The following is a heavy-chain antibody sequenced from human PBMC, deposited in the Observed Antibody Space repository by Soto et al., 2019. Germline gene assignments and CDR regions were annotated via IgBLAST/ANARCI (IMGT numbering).Heavy chain of an antibody. V-gene: IGHV4-39*01. D-gene: IGHD3-10*01. J-gene: IGHJ5*02. CDR1: GGSIISSSSC. Sequence: PSETLSVTWSVAGGSIISSSSCWGWIRQPPGKGLEWIGSIYYSGSTYYNPSLKSRVTISVDTSKNQFSLKLSSVTAADTAVYYCASGAMVRGVLKNWFDPWGQGTLVTVSS. CDR2: IYYSGST. CDR3: ASGAMVRGVLKNWFDP.